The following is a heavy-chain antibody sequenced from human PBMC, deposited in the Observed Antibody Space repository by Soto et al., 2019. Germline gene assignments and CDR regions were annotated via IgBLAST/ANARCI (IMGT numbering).Heavy chain of an antibody. D-gene: IGHD6-13*01. V-gene: IGHV4-59*08. CDR1: GGSISSYY. CDR2: IYYSGST. CDR3: ARRYSSAFDI. J-gene: IGHJ3*02. Sequence: QVQLQESGPGLVKPSETLSLTCTVSGGSISSYYWSWIRQPPGKGLEWIGYIYYSGSTNYNPSLKSRVTRSGDTSKNQFSLKLSSVTAADTAVYYCARRYSSAFDIWGQGTMVTVSS.